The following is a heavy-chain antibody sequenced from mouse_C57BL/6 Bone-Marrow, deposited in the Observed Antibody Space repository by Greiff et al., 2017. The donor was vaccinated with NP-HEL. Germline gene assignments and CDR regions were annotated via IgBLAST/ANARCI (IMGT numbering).Heavy chain of an antibody. CDR1: GFTFSDYY. V-gene: IGHV5-12*01. D-gene: IGHD2-4*01. J-gene: IGHJ2*01. CDR2: ISNGGGST. CDR3: ARHVDYSGFDY. Sequence: EVKVVESGGGLVQPGGSLKLSCAASGFTFSDYYMYWVRQTPEKRLEWVAYISNGGGSTCYPDTVKGRSTISIDNATNTLYLQMSRLKSEDTAMYDCARHVDYSGFDYWGQGTTLTVSS.